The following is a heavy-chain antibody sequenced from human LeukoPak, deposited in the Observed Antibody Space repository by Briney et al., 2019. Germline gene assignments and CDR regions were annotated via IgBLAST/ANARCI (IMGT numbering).Heavy chain of an antibody. CDR2: INPKSGGT. D-gene: IGHD2-15*01. J-gene: IGHJ6*03. CDR1: GYSFTGHY. CDR3: ARGVVAATFYYYMDV. Sequence: ASVKVSCKASGYSFTGHYMHWVRQAPGQGLEWMGWINPKSGGTNYAQKFQGRVTMTRDTSTSTAYMELRTLISDDTAVYYCARGVVAATFYYYMDVWGKGTTVTVSS. V-gene: IGHV1-2*02.